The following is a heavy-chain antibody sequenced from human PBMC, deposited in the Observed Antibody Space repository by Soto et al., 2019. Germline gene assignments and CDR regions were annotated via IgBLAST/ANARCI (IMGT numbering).Heavy chain of an antibody. CDR1: GGPFSGHT. Sequence: HVQLVQSGAAVKKPGSSVKVSCKSSGGPFSGHTMNWVRQAPGQGLEWMGGLTPIFDAPIYAQNFRGRVTITADERGSTAYMELGSLTSEDTSVYYCARDLREVVGNDAFDFWGQGTMVTVSS. CDR3: ARDLREVVGNDAFDF. D-gene: IGHD2-15*01. CDR2: LTPIFDAP. J-gene: IGHJ3*01. V-gene: IGHV1-69*12.